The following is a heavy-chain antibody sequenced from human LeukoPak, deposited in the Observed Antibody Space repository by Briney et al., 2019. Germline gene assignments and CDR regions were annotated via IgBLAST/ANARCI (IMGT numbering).Heavy chain of an antibody. J-gene: IGHJ3*02. CDR2: IRYDGSNK. CDR1: GFTFSSYC. Sequence: GGCLRLSCAASGFTFSSYCMHWVRQAPGKGLEWVAFIRYDGSNKYYADSVKGRFTNSRDNSKNTLYLQMNSLRAEDTAAYYCAKDPFRGTVGAFDIWGQGTMVTVSS. CDR3: AKDPFRGTVGAFDI. V-gene: IGHV3-30*02. D-gene: IGHD1/OR15-1a*01.